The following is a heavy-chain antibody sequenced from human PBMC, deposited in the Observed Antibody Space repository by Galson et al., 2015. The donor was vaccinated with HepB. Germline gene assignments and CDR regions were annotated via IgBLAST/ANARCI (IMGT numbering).Heavy chain of an antibody. CDR2: INAGNGNT. J-gene: IGHJ4*02. CDR1: GYTFTSYT. CDR3: ARENYGGATGFDY. V-gene: IGHV1-3*01. D-gene: IGHD1-26*01. Sequence: SVKVSCKAPGYTFTSYTIHWVRQAPGQRLEWMGWINAGNGNTKYSQKLQGRVTIFRDTSPNTAHMELSSLRSEDTAVYYCARENYGGATGFDYWGQGTLVTVSS.